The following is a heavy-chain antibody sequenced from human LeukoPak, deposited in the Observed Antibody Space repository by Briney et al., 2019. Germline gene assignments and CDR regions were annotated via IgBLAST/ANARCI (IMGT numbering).Heavy chain of an antibody. J-gene: IGHJ4*02. V-gene: IGHV4-39*01. CDR1: GDSISINYN. D-gene: IGHD6-19*01. Sequence: SSETLSLTCTVSGDSISINYNWGWIRQPPGKRLEWIGSIFYSGATYYSPSLKSRVTISVDTSKNQFSLKLSSMTAADTAVYYCVRHRQWLLFPDYWGQGTLVTVSS. CDR3: VRHRQWLLFPDY. CDR2: IFYSGAT.